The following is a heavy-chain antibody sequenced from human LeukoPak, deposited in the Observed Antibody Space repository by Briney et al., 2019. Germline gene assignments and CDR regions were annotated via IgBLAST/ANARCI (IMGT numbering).Heavy chain of an antibody. J-gene: IGHJ3*02. CDR3: ARRGLVPAFDI. CDR2: VNGDGNIT. D-gene: IGHD3-10*02. V-gene: IGHV3-74*01. CDR1: GFTFSRYW. Sequence: GGSLRLSCAASGFTFSRYWVHWVRQAPGKGLVWLSRVNGDGNITTYADSVRGRFTISRDNAKNTLYLQMNSLRADDTAVYYCARRGLVPAFDIWGQGTMVSVTS.